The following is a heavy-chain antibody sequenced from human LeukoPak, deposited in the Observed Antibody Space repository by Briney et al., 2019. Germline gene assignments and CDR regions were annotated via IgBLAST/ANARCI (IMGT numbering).Heavy chain of an antibody. J-gene: IGHJ2*01. CDR1: GGSFNDYY. CDR2: INHRGST. Sequence: PSETLSLTCGVYGGSFNDYYWSWIRQSPDKGLEWIAEINHRGSTLYNLSLKSRVTISVDTSKEQFSLNLRSATAADSAVYYCARGGLSFLEWSSKISRYFDLWGRGTRVIVSS. D-gene: IGHD3-3*01. V-gene: IGHV4-34*01. CDR3: ARGGLSFLEWSSKISRYFDL.